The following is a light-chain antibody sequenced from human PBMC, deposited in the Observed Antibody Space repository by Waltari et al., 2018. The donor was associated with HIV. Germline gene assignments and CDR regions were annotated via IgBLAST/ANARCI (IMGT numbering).Light chain of an antibody. Sequence: QSALTQPASVSGSPGQSITISCTGTSSDVGGYNYVSWYQQHPGKAPKLMIYEVRNRPSGVSDRFSGSKSANTAAPTISGRQAEDEADYYCSSYTSTSTWVFGGGTKLTVL. CDR1: SSDVGGYNY. CDR3: SSYTSTSTWV. J-gene: IGLJ3*02. V-gene: IGLV2-14*01. CDR2: EVR.